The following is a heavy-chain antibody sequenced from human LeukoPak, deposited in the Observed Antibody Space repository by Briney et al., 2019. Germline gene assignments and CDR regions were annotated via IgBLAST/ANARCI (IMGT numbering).Heavy chain of an antibody. D-gene: IGHD3-10*01. CDR2: IYHIGST. Sequence: SETLSLTCSVSGYSISRGYYWAWIRQPPGKGLEWIGTIYHIGSTYYTPSLVSRVTLSVDTSKSEFSLNLRSVTAADTAVYYCARAGWIITSGIDYWGQGALVTVSS. CDR1: GYSISRGYY. V-gene: IGHV4-38-2*02. CDR3: ARAGWIITSGIDY. J-gene: IGHJ4*02.